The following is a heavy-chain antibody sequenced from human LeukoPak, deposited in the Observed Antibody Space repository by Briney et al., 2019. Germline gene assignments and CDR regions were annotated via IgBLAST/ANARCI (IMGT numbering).Heavy chain of an antibody. J-gene: IGHJ4*02. D-gene: IGHD3-10*01. CDR3: ARLYYYGSGSYTRPFDY. Sequence: GGSLRLSCAASGFTFTTYWMSWVRQAPGKGLEWVANIKEDGSEKYYVDSVKGRFTISRDNAKDSLFLQMNSLRAEGTAVYYCARLYYYGSGSYTRPFDYWGQGTLVTVSS. CDR2: IKEDGSEK. V-gene: IGHV3-7*04. CDR1: GFTFTTYW.